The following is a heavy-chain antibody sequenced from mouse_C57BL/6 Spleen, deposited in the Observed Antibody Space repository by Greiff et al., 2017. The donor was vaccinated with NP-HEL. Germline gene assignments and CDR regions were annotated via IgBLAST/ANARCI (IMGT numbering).Heavy chain of an antibody. CDR3: AREAGTGYFDY. Sequence: VQLQQSGPGLVKPSQTVFLTCTVTGISITTGNYRWSWIRQFPGNKLEWIGYIYYSGTITYNPSLTSRTTITRDTPKNQFFLEMNSLTAEDTATYYCAREAGTGYFDYWGQGTTLTVSS. V-gene: IGHV3-5*01. D-gene: IGHD4-1*01. CDR1: GISITTGNYR. CDR2: IYYSGTI. J-gene: IGHJ2*01.